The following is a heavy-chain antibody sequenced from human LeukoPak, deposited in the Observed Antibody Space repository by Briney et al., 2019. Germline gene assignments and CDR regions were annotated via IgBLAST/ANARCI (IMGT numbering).Heavy chain of an antibody. Sequence: ASVKVSCKASGYTFTSYGISWVRQAPGQGLECMGWISAYNGNTNYAQKLQGRVTMTTDTSTSTAYMELSSLRSEDTAVYYCARDNSVEDTAWWFDPWGQGTLVTVSS. V-gene: IGHV1-18*01. D-gene: IGHD4-23*01. CDR3: ARDNSVEDTAWWFDP. CDR1: GYTFTSYG. CDR2: ISAYNGNT. J-gene: IGHJ5*02.